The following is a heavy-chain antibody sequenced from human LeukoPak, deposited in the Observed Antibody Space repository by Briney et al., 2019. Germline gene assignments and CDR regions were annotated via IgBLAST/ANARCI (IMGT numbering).Heavy chain of an antibody. CDR2: IKQDGSEK. V-gene: IGHV3-7*01. J-gene: IGHJ4*02. D-gene: IGHD3-10*01. CDR1: GFTFGNYW. CDR3: ARVGWFGELTRHPGGDI. Sequence: RAGGSLRLSCAASGFTFGNYWMSWVRQAPGKGLEWVANIKQDGSEKNYVDSVKGRFTISRDNAENSLGLQMNSLRAEDTAVYYCARVGWFGELTRHPGGDIWGQGTLVTVSS.